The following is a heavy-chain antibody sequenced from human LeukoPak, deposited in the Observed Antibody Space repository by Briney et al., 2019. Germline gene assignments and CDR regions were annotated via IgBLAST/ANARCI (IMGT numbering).Heavy chain of an antibody. D-gene: IGHD1-26*01. J-gene: IGHJ3*02. V-gene: IGHV1-58*02. CDR3: ASGLGHADAFDI. CDR2: IVVGSGNT. Sequence: SVKVSCKASGFTFTSSAMQWVRQARGQRLEWIGWIVVGSGNTNYAQKFQERVTITRDMSTSTAYMELSSLRSEDTAVYYCASGLGHADAFDIWGQGTMVTVSS. CDR1: GFTFTSSA.